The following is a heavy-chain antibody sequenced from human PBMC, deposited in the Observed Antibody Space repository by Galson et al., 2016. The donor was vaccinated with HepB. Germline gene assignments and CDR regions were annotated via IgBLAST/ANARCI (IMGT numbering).Heavy chain of an antibody. D-gene: IGHD6-6*01. CDR1: GFTFSSYG. J-gene: IGHJ6*02. V-gene: IGHV3-33*01. CDR2: IWYDGSNK. CDR3: AREQSTAALGMDV. Sequence: SLRLSCAASGFTFSSYGMHWVRQAPGRGLEWVALIWYDGSNKYYADSVKGRFTISRDNSKNTLYLQMNSLRAEDTAVYYCAREQSTAALGMDVWGQGTTVTVSS.